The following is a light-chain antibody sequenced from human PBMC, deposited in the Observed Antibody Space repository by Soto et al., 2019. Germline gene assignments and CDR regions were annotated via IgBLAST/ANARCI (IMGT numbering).Light chain of an antibody. CDR3: QKYSSVPV. Sequence: DIQMTQSPTSLSASVGDRVTITCRASQGIRNFVAWYQQKPGKAPKLLIYAASTLQSGVPSRFSGSASGTDFTLTINSLQPEDVATYACQKYSSVPVFGPGTKVEIK. V-gene: IGKV1-27*01. CDR1: QGIRNF. CDR2: AAS. J-gene: IGKJ3*01.